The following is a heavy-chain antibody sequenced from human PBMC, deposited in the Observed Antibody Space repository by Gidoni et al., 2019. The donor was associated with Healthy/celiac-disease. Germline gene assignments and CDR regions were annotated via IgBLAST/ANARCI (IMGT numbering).Heavy chain of an antibody. J-gene: IGHJ4*02. CDR2: ISYDGSNK. Sequence: QVQLVESGGGVVQPGRSLRLSCAASGFTFSSYGMHWVRQAPGKGLEWVAVISYDGSNKYYADSVKGRFTISRDNSKNTLYLQMNSLRAEDTAVYYCAKQLWFGELSPCDYWGQGTLVTVSS. V-gene: IGHV3-30*18. CDR3: AKQLWFGELSPCDY. D-gene: IGHD3-10*01. CDR1: GFTFSSYG.